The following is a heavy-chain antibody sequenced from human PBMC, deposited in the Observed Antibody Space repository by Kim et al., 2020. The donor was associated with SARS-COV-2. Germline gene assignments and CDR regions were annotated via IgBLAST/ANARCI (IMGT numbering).Heavy chain of an antibody. D-gene: IGHD1-1*01. Sequence: SETLSLTCAVYGGSFSGYYWSWIRQPPGKGLEWMGEINHSGSTNYNPSLKSRVTISVDTSKNQFSLKLSAVTAADTAVYYCARWVPPFSGMDVWGQGTTVTVSS. CDR1: GGSFSGYY. V-gene: IGHV4-34*01. J-gene: IGHJ6*02. CDR2: INHSGST. CDR3: ARWVPPFSGMDV.